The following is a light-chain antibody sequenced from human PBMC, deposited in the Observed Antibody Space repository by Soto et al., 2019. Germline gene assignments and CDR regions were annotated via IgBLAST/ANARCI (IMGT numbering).Light chain of an antibody. CDR1: QSVSSH. J-gene: IGKJ1*01. V-gene: IGKV1-39*01. Sequence: DIQLTQSPASLSASAGERVTITCRASQSVSSHLTWYQQKPGKAPRLLIHGASTWASGIPATFSGSGSGTEFALTISSLQPEDFAAYYCQQTYNSPRTFAHGTKVDIK. CDR2: GAS. CDR3: QQTYNSPRT.